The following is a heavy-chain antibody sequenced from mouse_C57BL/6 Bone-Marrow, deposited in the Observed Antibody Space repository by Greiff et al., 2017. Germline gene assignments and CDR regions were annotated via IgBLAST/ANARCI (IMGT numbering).Heavy chain of an antibody. V-gene: IGHV5-17*01. CDR3: ERLDYDGWFAY. CDR1: GFPFSDYG. Sequence: EVQLVESGGGLVKPGGSLKLSCAASGFPFSDYGMHWVRQAPEKGLEWVAYISSGGSTIYYADTVTGRFTISRDNAKNTLFLQMTSLRSEDTAMYYCERLDYDGWFAYWGQGTLVTVSA. CDR2: ISSGGSTI. D-gene: IGHD2-4*01. J-gene: IGHJ3*01.